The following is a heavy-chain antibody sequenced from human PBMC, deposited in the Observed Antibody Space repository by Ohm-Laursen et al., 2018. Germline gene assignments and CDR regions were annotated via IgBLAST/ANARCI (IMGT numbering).Heavy chain of an antibody. D-gene: IGHD4-23*01. CDR2: ISSSGSTI. CDR3: ARGDYGGNGTFYYYYGMDV. CDR1: GFTFSSYE. V-gene: IGHV3-48*03. Sequence: SLRLSCTASGFTFSSYEMNWVRQAPGKGLEWVSYISSSGSTIYYADSVKGRFTISRDNAKNSLYLQMNSLRAEDTAVYYCARGDYGGNGTFYYYYGMDVWGQGTTVTVSS. J-gene: IGHJ6*02.